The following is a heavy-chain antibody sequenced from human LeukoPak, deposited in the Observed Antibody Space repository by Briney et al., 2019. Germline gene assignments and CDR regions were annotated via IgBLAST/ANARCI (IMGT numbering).Heavy chain of an antibody. J-gene: IGHJ4*02. CDR2: ISWNSANV. Sequence: GGSLRLSCVASGFTFDDYAIHWVRQAPGKGLEWVSGISWNSANVVYAASVEGRFTISRDNAKNPVSLQMNSLRTDDMALYYRVKDSDGSGSYSGYFEAWGQGTLVTVSS. CDR3: VKDSDGSGSYSGYFEA. V-gene: IGHV3-9*03. CDR1: GFTFDDYA. D-gene: IGHD1-26*01.